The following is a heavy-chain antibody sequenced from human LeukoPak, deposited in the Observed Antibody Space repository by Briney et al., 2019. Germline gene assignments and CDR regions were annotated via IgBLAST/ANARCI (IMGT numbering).Heavy chain of an antibody. J-gene: IGHJ4*02. V-gene: IGHV1-69*01. Sequence: SVKVSCKASGGTFSSYAISWVRQAPGQGLEWMGGIVPIFGTANYAQKFQGRATITADESTSTAYMELSSLRSEDTAVYYCASPNDYGDYYPPDYWGQGTLVTVSS. D-gene: IGHD4-17*01. CDR2: IVPIFGTA. CDR1: GGTFSSYA. CDR3: ASPNDYGDYYPPDY.